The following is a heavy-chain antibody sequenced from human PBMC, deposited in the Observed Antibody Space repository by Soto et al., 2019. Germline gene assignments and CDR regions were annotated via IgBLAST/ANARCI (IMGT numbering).Heavy chain of an antibody. J-gene: IGHJ4*02. CDR3: AKDRDHSSGWTFDY. CDR2: ISYDGSNK. Sequence: GGSLRLCCAASGFTFSSYGMHWVRQAPGKGLEWVAVISYDGSNKYYADSVKGRFTISRDNSKNTLYLQMNSLRAEDTAVYYCAKDRDHSSGWTFDYWGQGTLVTVSS. CDR1: GFTFSSYG. V-gene: IGHV3-30*18. D-gene: IGHD6-19*01.